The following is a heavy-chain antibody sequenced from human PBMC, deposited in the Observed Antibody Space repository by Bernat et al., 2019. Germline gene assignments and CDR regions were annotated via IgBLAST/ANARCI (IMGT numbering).Heavy chain of an antibody. V-gene: IGHV3-49*04. D-gene: IGHD2-2*01. CDR3: TRDLCSSTSCYFHAFDI. J-gene: IGHJ3*02. CDR2: IRSKAYGGTT. CDR1: GFTFGDYA. Sequence: EVQLVESGGGLVQPGRSLRLSCTASGFTFGDYAMSWVRQAPGKGLEWVGFIRSKAYGGTTEYAASVKGRFTISRDDSKSIAYLQMNSLKTEDTAVYYCTRDLCSSTSCYFHAFDIWGQGTMVTVSS.